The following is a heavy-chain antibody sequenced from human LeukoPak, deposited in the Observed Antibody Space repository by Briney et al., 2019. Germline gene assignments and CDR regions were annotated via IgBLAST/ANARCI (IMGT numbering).Heavy chain of an antibody. D-gene: IGHD2-2*01. V-gene: IGHV1-24*01. Sequence: ASVKVSCMVSGDTLTALSMHWVRQAPGKGLEWMGGFHPEDGETIYAQKFQGRVTMTEDTSTDTAYMELSSLRSDDTAVYYCTTGRIYCSTTSCSDDYWGQGTLVTVSS. CDR3: TTGRIYCSTTSCSDDY. CDR2: FHPEDGET. J-gene: IGHJ4*02. CDR1: GDTLTALS.